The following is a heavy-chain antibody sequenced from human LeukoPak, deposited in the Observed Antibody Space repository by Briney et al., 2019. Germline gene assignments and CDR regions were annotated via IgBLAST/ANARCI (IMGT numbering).Heavy chain of an antibody. D-gene: IGHD2-2*01. CDR3: ARAILVVPAGFYYYYGMDV. Sequence: SETLSLTCAVYGGSFSGYYWSWIRQPPGKGLEWIGEINHSGSTNYNPSLKSRVTISVDTSKNQFSLKLSSVTAADTAVYYCARAILVVPAGFYYYYGMDVWGQGTTVTVSS. CDR2: INHSGST. CDR1: GGSFSGYY. J-gene: IGHJ6*02. V-gene: IGHV4-34*01.